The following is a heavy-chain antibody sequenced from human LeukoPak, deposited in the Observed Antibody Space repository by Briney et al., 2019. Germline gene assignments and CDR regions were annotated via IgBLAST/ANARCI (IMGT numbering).Heavy chain of an antibody. Sequence: PSETLSLTCTVSGGSLSSYYWNWIRQPPGKGLERIGYIYYSGSTNYNPSLNSRVTISLDASKNQFSLKLSSVTAADAAVYYCARDLEVIIWGTSGNYYYHYGMDVWGPGTTVTVSS. D-gene: IGHD2-21*01. CDR1: GGSLSSYY. CDR3: ARDLEVIIWGTSGNYYYHYGMDV. J-gene: IGHJ6*02. CDR2: IYYSGST. V-gene: IGHV4-59*01.